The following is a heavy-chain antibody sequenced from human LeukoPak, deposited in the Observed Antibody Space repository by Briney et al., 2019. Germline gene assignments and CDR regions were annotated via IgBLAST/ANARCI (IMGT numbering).Heavy chain of an antibody. CDR2: ISASGGVT. CDR1: GFTFSSYA. CDR3: AKVEWPDAFSI. Sequence: GGSLRLSCAASGFTFSSYAMSWVRQAPGKGLEWVSGISASGGVTYSAESVRGRFTISRDNSKNTLYLQMNSLRVDDTAAYYCAKVEWPDAFSIWGQGTMVTVSS. D-gene: IGHD3-3*01. V-gene: IGHV3-23*01. J-gene: IGHJ3*02.